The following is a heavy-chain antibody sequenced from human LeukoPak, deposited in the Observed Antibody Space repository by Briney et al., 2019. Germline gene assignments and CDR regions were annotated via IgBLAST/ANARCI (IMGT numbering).Heavy chain of an antibody. Sequence: SETLSLTCTVSGGSISSGSYYWSWIRQPAGKGLEWIGRIYTGGSTNYNPSLKSRVTISVDTSKNQFSLKLSSVTAADTAVYYCARGILAGLDYWGQGTLVTVSS. J-gene: IGHJ4*02. CDR2: IYTGGST. V-gene: IGHV4-61*02. D-gene: IGHD3/OR15-3a*01. CDR1: GGSISSGSYY. CDR3: ARGILAGLDY.